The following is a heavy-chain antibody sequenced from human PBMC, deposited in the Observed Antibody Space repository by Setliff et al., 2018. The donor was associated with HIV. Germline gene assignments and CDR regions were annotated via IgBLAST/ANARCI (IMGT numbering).Heavy chain of an antibody. CDR1: GPSINIHY. CDR3: AKGAGFYGDYTFDH. Sequence: LTCTVSGPSINIHYWSWIRQSPGKAFEWIGYIYSTGSTNYNPSLQSRVTISMVASRNQFSLEVTSVTAADTAVYYCAKGAGFYGDYTFDHWGQGRQVTVSS. D-gene: IGHD4-17*01. CDR2: IYSTGST. V-gene: IGHV4-59*11. J-gene: IGHJ4*02.